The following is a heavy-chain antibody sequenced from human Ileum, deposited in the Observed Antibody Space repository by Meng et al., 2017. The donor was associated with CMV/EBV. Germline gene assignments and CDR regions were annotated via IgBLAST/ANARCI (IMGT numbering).Heavy chain of an antibody. D-gene: IGHD1-1*01. V-gene: IGHV3-23*01. Sequence: GESLKISCATSGFSFSGYDMSWVRQAPGKGLEWVSTISGSGGGTYYADSLKGRFTISRDNSENTLYLQMSSLRAEDTAVYYCAKDVGAGTTLYFDYWGRGTLVTVSS. J-gene: IGHJ4*02. CDR3: AKDVGAGTTLYFDY. CDR2: ISGSGGGT. CDR1: GFSFSGYD.